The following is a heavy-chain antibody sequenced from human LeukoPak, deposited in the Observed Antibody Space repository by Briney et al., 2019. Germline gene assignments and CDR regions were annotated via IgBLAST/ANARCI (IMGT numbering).Heavy chain of an antibody. Sequence: GASVKVSCKASGYTFSSYGISWVRQAPGQGLGWMGWISVYSGDTKYAQKVQGRVTMTTDTPTSTAYMELRSLTSDDTAVYFCARAPAAGATRVDYWGQGTLVTVSS. CDR3: ARAPAAGATRVDY. J-gene: IGHJ4*02. CDR2: ISVYSGDT. V-gene: IGHV1-18*01. D-gene: IGHD6-13*01. CDR1: GYTFSSYG.